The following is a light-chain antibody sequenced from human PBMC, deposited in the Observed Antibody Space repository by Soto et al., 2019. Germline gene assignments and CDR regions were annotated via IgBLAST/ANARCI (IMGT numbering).Light chain of an antibody. J-gene: IGKJ1*01. V-gene: IGKV1-9*01. CDR3: QQLNNYPWT. CDR1: QGISSY. Sequence: DIQLTQSPSFLSASVGDRVTITCRASQGISSYLAWSQQKPGKGPKVLIYAASTLQSGVPSTFNGSGSGPEFTLTISSLQPEDFATYYCQQLNNYPWTFGQGTKVVIK. CDR2: AAS.